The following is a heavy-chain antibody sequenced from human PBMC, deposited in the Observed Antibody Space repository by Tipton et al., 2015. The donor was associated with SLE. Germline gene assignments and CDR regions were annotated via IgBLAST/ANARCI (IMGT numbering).Heavy chain of an antibody. CDR3: ARAGGDSSGWDFDY. J-gene: IGHJ4*02. CDR1: GGSFSGYY. V-gene: IGHV4-34*01. D-gene: IGHD6-19*01. CDR2: INHSGST. Sequence: LRLSCAVYGGSFSGYYWSWIRQPPGKGLGWIGEINHSGSTNYNPSLKSRVTLSVDTSKNQFSLKLSSVTAADTAVYYCARAGGDSSGWDFDYWGQGTLVTVPS.